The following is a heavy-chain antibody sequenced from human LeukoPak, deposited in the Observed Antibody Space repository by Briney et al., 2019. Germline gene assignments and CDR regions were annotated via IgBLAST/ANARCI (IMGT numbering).Heavy chain of an antibody. V-gene: IGHV1-3*01. J-gene: IGHJ4*02. CDR2: INAGNGNT. Sequence: GASVKDSCKASGYTFTSYAMHWVRQAPGQRLEWMGWINAGNGNTKYSQKFQGRVTITRDTSASTAYMELSSLRSEDTAVYYCATSNDYYDSSGYYSYWGQGTLVTVSS. D-gene: IGHD3-22*01. CDR1: GYTFTSYA. CDR3: ATSNDYYDSSGYYSY.